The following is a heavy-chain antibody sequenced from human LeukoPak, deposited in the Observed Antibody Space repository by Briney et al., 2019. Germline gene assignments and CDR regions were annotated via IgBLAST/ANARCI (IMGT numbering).Heavy chain of an antibody. J-gene: IGHJ5*02. D-gene: IGHD2-8*01. CDR3: ARPYCTNGVCYNWFDP. CDR1: GGSISSSSYY. CDR2: IYYSGST. Sequence: SETLSLTCTVSGGSISSSSYYWGWIRQPPGKGLEWIGSIYYSGSTYYNPSLKSRVTISVDTSKNQFSLKLSSATAADTAVYYCARPYCTNGVCYNWFDPWGQGTLVTVSS. V-gene: IGHV4-39*01.